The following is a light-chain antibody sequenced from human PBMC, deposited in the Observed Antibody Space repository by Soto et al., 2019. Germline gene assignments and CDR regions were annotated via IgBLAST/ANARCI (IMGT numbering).Light chain of an antibody. V-gene: IGKV1-5*03. CDR2: QAS. Sequence: IQMTQSPSTLSASVGDRVTITCRARQNINRWLAWYQQRPGKAPKLLIHQASTLETGVPSRFSGSASGTEFTLTISSLQPDDFASYFCLQYNVYPLSFGGGTKVEIK. J-gene: IGKJ4*01. CDR1: QNINRW. CDR3: LQYNVYPLS.